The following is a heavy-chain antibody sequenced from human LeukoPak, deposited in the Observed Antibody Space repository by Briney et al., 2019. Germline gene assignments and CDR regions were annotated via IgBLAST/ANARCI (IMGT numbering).Heavy chain of an antibody. J-gene: IGHJ5*02. CDR2: INHSGST. CDR1: GGSFSGYY. D-gene: IGHD2-2*01. Sequence: SETLSLTCAVYGGSFSGYYWSWIRQPPGKGLEWIGEINHSGSTNYNPSLKSRVTISVDTSKNQFSQKLSSVTAADTAVYYCARGEPRVLFVVVPAAKGWFDPWGQGTLVTVSS. CDR3: ARGEPRVLFVVVPAAKGWFDP. V-gene: IGHV4-34*01.